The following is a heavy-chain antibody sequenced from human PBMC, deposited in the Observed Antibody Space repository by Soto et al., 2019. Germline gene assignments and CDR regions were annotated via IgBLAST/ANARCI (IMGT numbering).Heavy chain of an antibody. CDR3: ARDRELELVRYGMDV. J-gene: IGHJ6*02. CDR2: IYSGGST. Sequence: GSLRLSCAASGFTVSSNYMSWVRQAPGKGLEWVSVIYSGGSTYYADSVKGRFTISRDNSKNTLYLQMNSLRAEDTAVYYCARDRELELVRYGMDVWGQGTTVTVSS. D-gene: IGHD1-7*01. CDR1: GFTVSSNY. V-gene: IGHV3-66*01.